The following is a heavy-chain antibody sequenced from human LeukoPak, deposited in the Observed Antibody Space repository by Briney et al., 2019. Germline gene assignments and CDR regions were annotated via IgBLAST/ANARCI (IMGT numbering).Heavy chain of an antibody. D-gene: IGHD2-2*01. Sequence: ASVKVSCKASGYTFTDYYMHWVRQAPGQGLEWMGWINPNSGGTNYAQKFQGRVTMTRDTSISTAYMELSRLRSDDTAVYYCARSPRYCSSTSCYYYYYMDVWGKGTTVTVSS. CDR2: INPNSGGT. CDR3: ARSPRYCSSTSCYYYYYMDV. J-gene: IGHJ6*03. V-gene: IGHV1-2*02. CDR1: GYTFTDYY.